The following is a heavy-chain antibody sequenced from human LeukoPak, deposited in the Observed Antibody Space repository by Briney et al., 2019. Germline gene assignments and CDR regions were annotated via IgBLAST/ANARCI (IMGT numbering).Heavy chain of an antibody. Sequence: TTGGSLRLSCAGSGFTFSHAWMSWVRQGPGKGLEWVGRIKSKTDGGTTDYAAPVNGRFTISRDDSENTLYLQMNSLKTEDTAVYYCTVDTNTDSQYYWGQGTLVTVSS. D-gene: IGHD2-8*01. CDR1: GFTFSHAW. CDR3: TVDTNTDSQYY. J-gene: IGHJ4*02. V-gene: IGHV3-15*01. CDR2: IKSKTDGGTT.